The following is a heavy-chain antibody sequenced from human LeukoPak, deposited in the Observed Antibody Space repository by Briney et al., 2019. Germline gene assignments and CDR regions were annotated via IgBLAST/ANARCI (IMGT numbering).Heavy chain of an antibody. D-gene: IGHD2-2*01. Sequence: PGGSLRLSCAASGFTVSDNYMSWVRQAPGKRLEWVSIIYSGGTTYYADSVKGRFTIPRDISKNTFYLQMNSLGVEDTAVYYCARALPAASHTSFDYWGQGTLVTVSS. CDR1: GFTVSDNY. CDR3: ARALPAASHTSFDY. V-gene: IGHV3-66*01. J-gene: IGHJ4*02. CDR2: IYSGGTT.